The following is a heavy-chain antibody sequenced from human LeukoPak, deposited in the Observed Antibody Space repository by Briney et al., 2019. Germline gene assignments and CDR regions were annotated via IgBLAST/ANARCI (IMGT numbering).Heavy chain of an antibody. Sequence: PSETLSLTCTVSGGSISSYYWSWIRQPPGKGLEWIGYIYYSGSTNYNPSLRSRVTISVDTSKNQFSLKLSSVTAADTAVYYCARDLGGYDPFDYWGQGTLVTVSS. CDR2: IYYSGST. CDR3: ARDLGGYDPFDY. V-gene: IGHV4-59*01. J-gene: IGHJ4*02. CDR1: GGSISSYY. D-gene: IGHD5-12*01.